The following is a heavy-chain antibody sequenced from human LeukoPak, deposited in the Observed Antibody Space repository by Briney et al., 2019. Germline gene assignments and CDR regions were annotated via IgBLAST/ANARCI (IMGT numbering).Heavy chain of an antibody. D-gene: IGHD2-2*01. V-gene: IGHV1-8*01. Sequence: GASVKVSCKASGYTFTSYDTNWVRQATGQGLEWMGWMNPNSGNTGYAQKFQGRVTMTRDTSTSTVSMELSSLRSDDTAVYYCARGPTATDLCLQHWGQGTQVTVSS. J-gene: IGHJ1*01. CDR3: ARGPTATDLCLQH. CDR1: GYTFTSYD. CDR2: MNPNSGNT.